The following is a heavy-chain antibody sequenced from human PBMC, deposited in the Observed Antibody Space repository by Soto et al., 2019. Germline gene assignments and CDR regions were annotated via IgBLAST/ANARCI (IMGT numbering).Heavy chain of an antibody. CDR3: AKALGREIYDYYYAMDV. D-gene: IGHD3-10*01. CDR2: IIPLFGTT. Sequence: QVQVVQSGAEVKRPGSSVNVSCKASGGYFNNRQTLNSYPISWVRQAPGQGLEWMGGIIPLFGTTNYAQRFYGTVTIIADKTTSTTYLELDKGAAADTAVYYCAKALGREIYDYYYAMDVWGQGTTVTVSS. CDR1: GGYFNNRQTLNSYP. J-gene: IGHJ6*02. V-gene: IGHV1-69*06.